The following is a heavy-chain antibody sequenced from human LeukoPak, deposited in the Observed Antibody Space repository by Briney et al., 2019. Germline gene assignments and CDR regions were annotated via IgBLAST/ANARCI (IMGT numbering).Heavy chain of an antibody. J-gene: IGHJ6*03. CDR3: ARGQVFFDGTLRNDYYYYYMDV. CDR2: ISSSGTYI. CDR1: GFTFSNYN. Sequence: GGSLRLSCAASGFTFSNYNMNWVRQAPGKGLEWVSSISSSGTYIYYADSVKGRFTISRDNAKNSLYLQMNSLRADDTAVYYCARGQVFFDGTLRNDYYYYYMDVWGKGTTVTVSS. V-gene: IGHV3-21*01. D-gene: IGHD3/OR15-3a*01.